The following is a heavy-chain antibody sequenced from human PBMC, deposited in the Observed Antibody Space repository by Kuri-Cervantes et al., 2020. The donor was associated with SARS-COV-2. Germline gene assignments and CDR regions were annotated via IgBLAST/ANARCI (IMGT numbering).Heavy chain of an antibody. J-gene: IGHJ3*02. Sequence: LRLSCTVSGGSISSGGYYWSWIRQPPGKGLEWIGYIYHSGSTYYNPSLKSRVTISVDTSKNQFSLKLSSVTAADTAVYYCARDPWGIAAALNAFDIWGQGTMVTVSS. D-gene: IGHD6-13*01. CDR2: IYHSGST. V-gene: IGHV4-30-2*01. CDR1: GGSISSGGYY. CDR3: ARDPWGIAAALNAFDI.